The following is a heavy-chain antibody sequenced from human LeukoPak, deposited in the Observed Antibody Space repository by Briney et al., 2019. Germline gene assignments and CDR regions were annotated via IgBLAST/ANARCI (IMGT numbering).Heavy chain of an antibody. D-gene: IGHD6-13*01. CDR1: GDSVTTTNFY. Sequence: PSETLSLTCTVSGDSVTTTNFYWGWIRQAPGKGLEWIGSLYYGVTTYYKPSLKSRVTISVDTSLNQFSLILTSVTAAGTGVYYCARLRVQQLASSYYMDVWGKGTTVTVSS. V-gene: IGHV4-39*01. J-gene: IGHJ6*03. CDR2: LYYGVTT. CDR3: ARLRVQQLASSYYMDV.